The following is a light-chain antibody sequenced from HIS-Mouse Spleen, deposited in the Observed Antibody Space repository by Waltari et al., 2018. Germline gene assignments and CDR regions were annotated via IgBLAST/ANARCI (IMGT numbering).Light chain of an antibody. V-gene: IGLV3-10*01. CDR3: YSTDSSGNHRV. CDR2: EDS. J-gene: IGLJ2*01. Sequence: SYELTQPPSVSVFPGQTARITCSGDALPKTYAYWYQQKSGQAPVLVIYEDSKRPSGIPERFSGSSSGTMATLTISGAQVEDEADYYCYSTDSSGNHRVFGGGTKLTVL. CDR1: ALPKTY.